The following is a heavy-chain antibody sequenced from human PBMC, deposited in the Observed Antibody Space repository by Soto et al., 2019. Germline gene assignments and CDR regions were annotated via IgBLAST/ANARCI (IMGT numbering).Heavy chain of an antibody. Sequence: QVQLVQSGAEVKKPGASVKVSCKASGYTFTNFGISWVRQAPGQGLEWMGWISAYNGNTNYAQKFQGRVTMTTDTATSTAYMEMRSLRLDVTAGYYWARGGTPVDYWGQGTLVTVSS. CDR1: GYTFTNFG. CDR2: ISAYNGNT. D-gene: IGHD3-16*01. V-gene: IGHV1-18*01. J-gene: IGHJ4*02. CDR3: ARGGTPVDY.